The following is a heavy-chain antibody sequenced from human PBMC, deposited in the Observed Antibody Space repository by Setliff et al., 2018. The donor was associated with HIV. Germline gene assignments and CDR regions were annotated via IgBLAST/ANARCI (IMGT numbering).Heavy chain of an antibody. Sequence: LRLSCAASGFTFSSYAMSWVRQAPERGLEWVSAISGSGGNTYYADSVKGRFTISRDNSKNMLYLQMNSLRAEDTAVYYCAKSGVRPHPSHDYYYYGMDVWGQGTTVTVSS. CDR2: ISGSGGNT. CDR1: GFTFSSYA. J-gene: IGHJ6*02. V-gene: IGHV3-23*01. D-gene: IGHD1-1*01. CDR3: AKSGVRPHPSHDYYYYGMDV.